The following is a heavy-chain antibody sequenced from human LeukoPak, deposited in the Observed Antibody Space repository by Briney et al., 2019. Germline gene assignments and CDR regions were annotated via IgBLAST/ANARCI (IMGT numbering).Heavy chain of an antibody. J-gene: IGHJ6*03. D-gene: IGHD3-22*01. Sequence: SETLSLTCTVSGGSISTANYYWGWIRQPPGKVLEWIGNIFYSGSTYYSPSLKSRVTISLDTSRNQFSLKLSSVTAADTAVYYCARVFYYAGGDYMDVWGKGTTVTISS. CDR3: ARVFYYAGGDYMDV. CDR2: IFYSGST. CDR1: GGSISTANYY. V-gene: IGHV4-39*07.